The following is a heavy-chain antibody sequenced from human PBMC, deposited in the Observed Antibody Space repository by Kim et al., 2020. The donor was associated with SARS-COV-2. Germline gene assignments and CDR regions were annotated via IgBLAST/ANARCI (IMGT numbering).Heavy chain of an antibody. J-gene: IGHJ6*02. CDR2: ISSSGSTI. D-gene: IGHD2-8*02. CDR1: GFTFSSYE. Sequence: GGSLRLSCAASGFTFSSYEMNWVRQAPGKGLEWVSYISSSGSTIYYADSVKGRFTISRDNAKNSLYLQMNSLRAEDTAVYYCARALVVKGSRLLYYYYGMDVWGQGTTVTVSS. CDR3: ARALVVKGSRLLYYYYGMDV. V-gene: IGHV3-48*03.